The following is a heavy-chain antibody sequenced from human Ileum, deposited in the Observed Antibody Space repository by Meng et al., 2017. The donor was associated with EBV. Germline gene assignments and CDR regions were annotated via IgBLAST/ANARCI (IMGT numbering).Heavy chain of an antibody. J-gene: IGHJ4*02. CDR2: VYHRGDT. Sequence: QVELQGSGPGLVKLSGTLSLTCTVSGDSISSDIWWSWVRQPPGKGLEWIGEVYHRGDTNYNPSLKSRVDISVDKSKNQFYLSLFSVTAADTAVYYCGRDQGRELINHWGQGTLVTVSS. CDR3: GRDQGRELINH. V-gene: IGHV4-4*02. CDR1: GDSISSDIW. D-gene: IGHD1-7*01.